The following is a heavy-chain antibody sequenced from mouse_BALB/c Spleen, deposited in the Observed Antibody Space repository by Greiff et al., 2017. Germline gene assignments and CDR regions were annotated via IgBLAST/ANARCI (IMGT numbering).Heavy chain of an antibody. CDR3: ASWDSYYGYESDY. J-gene: IGHJ2*01. D-gene: IGHD2-9*01. Sequence: QVQLQQPGAELVKPGASVKLSCKASGYTFTSYWMHWVKLRPGQGFEWIGEINPSNGGTSYNQKFKGKATLTVDKSSSTAFMHLNSLTSEDSAVYYCASWDSYYGYESDYWGQGTTLTVSS. V-gene: IGHV1S81*02. CDR1: GYTFTSYW. CDR2: INPSNGGT.